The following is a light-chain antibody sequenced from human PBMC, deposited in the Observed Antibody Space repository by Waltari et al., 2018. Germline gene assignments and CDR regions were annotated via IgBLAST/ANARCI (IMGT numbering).Light chain of an antibody. CDR2: SVA. CDR1: SSDVGHYNL. J-gene: IGLJ3*02. V-gene: IGLV2-23*02. CDR3: CAYAASSTWV. Sequence: QSALTPPASVSGSPGQSITISCTGTSSDVGHYNLVSWYQQHPGKAPKLMIYSVATRPAGVSNRFSGSKSGNTACLTISGLQAEDEADYYCCAYAASSTWVFGGGTKLTVL.